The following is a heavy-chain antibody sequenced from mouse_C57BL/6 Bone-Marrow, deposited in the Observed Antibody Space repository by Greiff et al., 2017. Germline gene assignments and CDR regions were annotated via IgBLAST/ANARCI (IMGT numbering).Heavy chain of an antibody. Sequence: QVQLKQSGAELARPGASVKLSCKASGYTFTSYGISWVKQRTGQGLEWIGEIYPRSGNTYYNEKFKGKATLTADKSSSTAYMELRSLTSEDSAVYCCARAPYYYGSSYPYWYFDVWGTGTTVTVSS. J-gene: IGHJ1*03. D-gene: IGHD1-1*01. CDR1: GYTFTSYG. CDR3: ARAPYYYGSSYPYWYFDV. V-gene: IGHV1-81*01. CDR2: IYPRSGNT.